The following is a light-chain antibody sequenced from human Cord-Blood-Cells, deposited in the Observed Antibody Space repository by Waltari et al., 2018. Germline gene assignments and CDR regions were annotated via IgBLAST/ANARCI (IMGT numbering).Light chain of an antibody. CDR1: QSISSW. CDR3: QQYKRYSWT. Sequence: GDRVTITCRASQSISSWLAWYQQKPGKAPKLLIYDASSLESGVPSRFSGSGSGTEFTLTISSLQPDGFATYYCQQYKRYSWTFGQGTKVEIK. CDR2: DAS. J-gene: IGKJ1*01. V-gene: IGKV1-5*01.